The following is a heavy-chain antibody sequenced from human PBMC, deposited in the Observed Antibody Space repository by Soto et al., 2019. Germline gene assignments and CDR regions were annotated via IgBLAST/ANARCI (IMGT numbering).Heavy chain of an antibody. CDR1: GDSVSSNSAA. CDR2: TYYRSKWYN. D-gene: IGHD3-3*01. V-gene: IGHV6-1*01. J-gene: IGHJ4*02. Sequence: SPTLSLTCAISGDSVSSNSAAWHWIRQSPSRGLEWLGRTYYRSKWYNDYAVSVKSRITINPDTSKNQFSLQLNSVTPEDTAVYYCASAYYDFWSGYPHFDYWGQGTLVTVSS. CDR3: ASAYYDFWSGYPHFDY.